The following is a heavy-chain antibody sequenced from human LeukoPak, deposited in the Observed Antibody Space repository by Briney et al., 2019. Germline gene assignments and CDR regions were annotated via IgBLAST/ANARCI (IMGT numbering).Heavy chain of an antibody. V-gene: IGHV1-69*02. J-gene: IGHJ4*02. CDR2: IIPILGIA. D-gene: IGHD1-7*01. Sequence: AASVKVSCEASGGTFSSYTISWVRQAPGQGLEWMGRIIPILGIANYAQKFQGRVTITADKSTSTAYMELSSLRSEDTAVYYCARVRYNWNYAHDYWGQGTLVTVSS. CDR1: GGTFSSYT. CDR3: ARVRYNWNYAHDY.